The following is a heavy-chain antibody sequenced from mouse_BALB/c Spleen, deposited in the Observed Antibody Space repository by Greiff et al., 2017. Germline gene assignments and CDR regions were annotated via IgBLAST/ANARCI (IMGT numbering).Heavy chain of an antibody. CDR3: TRSGYRYDGDY. V-gene: IGHV1-69*02. D-gene: IGHD2-14*01. CDR2: IYPSDSYT. J-gene: IGHJ2*01. CDR1: GYTFTSYW. Sequence: QVQLKQPGAELVRPGASVKLSCKASGYTFTSYWINWVKQRPGQGLEWIGNIYPSDSYTNYNQKFKDKATLTVDKSSSTAYMQLSSPTSEDSAVYYCTRSGYRYDGDYWGQGTTLTVSS.